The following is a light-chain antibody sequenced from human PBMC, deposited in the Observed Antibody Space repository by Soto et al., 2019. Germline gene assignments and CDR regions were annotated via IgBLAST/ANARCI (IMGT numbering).Light chain of an antibody. CDR1: QTISFNS. CDR3: QSYGSSSMYP. V-gene: IGKV3-20*01. J-gene: IGKJ2*01. Sequence: EIVLTQSPGTLSLSPGERATLSCRASQTISFNSLAWYQQKPGQAPRLLIYHASTRATGIPDRFSGSGSGTDFTLTISRLEPEDFAVYYCQSYGSSSMYPFGQGTNLEIK. CDR2: HAS.